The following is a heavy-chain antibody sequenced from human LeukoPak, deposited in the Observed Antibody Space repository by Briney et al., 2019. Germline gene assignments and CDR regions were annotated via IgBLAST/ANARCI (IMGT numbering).Heavy chain of an antibody. D-gene: IGHD1-26*01. J-gene: IGHJ5*02. CDR3: ARASGSYRRFDL. CDR1: GYTFTGYY. V-gene: IGHV1-2*02. Sequence: ASVKVSCKASGYTFTGYYLHWVRQAPGQGLEWMSCVNPNSGDTNYAQKFQGSVTMTRDTSISTVYMELSRLRSEDTAVYYCARASGSYRRFDLWGQGDLVTVSS. CDR2: VNPNSGDT.